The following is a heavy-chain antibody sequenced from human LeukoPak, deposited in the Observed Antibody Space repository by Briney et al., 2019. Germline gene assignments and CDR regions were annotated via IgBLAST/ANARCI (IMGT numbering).Heavy chain of an antibody. CDR2: IYTSGST. J-gene: IGHJ4*02. D-gene: IGHD1-26*01. Sequence: SETLSLTCTASGGSISSYYWSWIRQPAGKGLEWIGRIYTSGSTNYNPSLKSRVTMSVDTSKNQFSLKLSSVTAADTAVYYCARDGEVGATTHTRFDYWGQGTLVTVSS. CDR1: GGSISSYY. CDR3: ARDGEVGATTHTRFDY. V-gene: IGHV4-4*07.